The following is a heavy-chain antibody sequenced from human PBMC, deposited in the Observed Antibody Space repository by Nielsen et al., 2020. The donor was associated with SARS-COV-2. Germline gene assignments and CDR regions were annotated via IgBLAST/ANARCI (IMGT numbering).Heavy chain of an antibody. CDR1: GFTFRSYE. CDR3: AREFALRDTAYFDY. CDR2: ISSSGSTI. V-gene: IGHV3-48*03. D-gene: IGHD5-18*01. J-gene: IGHJ4*02. Sequence: GGSLRLSCAASGFTFRSYEMNWVRQAPGKGLEWVSYISSSGSTIYYADSVKGRFTISRDNAKNSLYLQMNSLRPEDTAVYYCAREFALRDTAYFDYWGQGTLVTVSS.